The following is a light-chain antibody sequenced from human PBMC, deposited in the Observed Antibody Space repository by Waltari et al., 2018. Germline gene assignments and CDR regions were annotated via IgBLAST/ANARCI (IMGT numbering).Light chain of an antibody. CDR3: GTWDDSLNGRWV. CDR2: RNA. V-gene: IGLV1-44*01. Sequence: QSVLTQPPSASGTPGQRVIISCSGTASNIGNNVVNWYQQLPGKAPKLFIYRNALRPAAGPARSSGSKSGTSASLVSSGLQSEDEADYYCGTWDDSLNGRWVFGGGTKVTV. J-gene: IGLJ3*02. CDR1: ASNIGNNV.